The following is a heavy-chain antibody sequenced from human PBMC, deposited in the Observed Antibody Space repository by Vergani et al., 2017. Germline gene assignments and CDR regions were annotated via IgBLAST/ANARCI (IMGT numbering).Heavy chain of an antibody. CDR1: GFPFSSYW. Sequence: EVQLVESGGGLVQPGGSLRLSCAASGFPFSSYWMSWVRPAPGKGLEWVANIKQDGSEKYYVDSVKGRFTIASDNAKNSLYLQMNSLRAEETAVYYCARGGYYFEDAFDIWGQGTMVTVAS. D-gene: IGHD3-22*01. V-gene: IGHV3-7*03. CDR2: IKQDGSEK. J-gene: IGHJ3*02. CDR3: ARGGYYFEDAFDI.